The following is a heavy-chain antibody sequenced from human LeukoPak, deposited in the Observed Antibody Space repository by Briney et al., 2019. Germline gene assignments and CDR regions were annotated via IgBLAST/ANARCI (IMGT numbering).Heavy chain of an antibody. Sequence: SGGSLRLSCAASGFTVSNNYISWVRQAPGKGLEWASVIYSGGSTKYADSVKARFTISRDNSKNTVYLQMNSLRADDTAVYYCARATLDNWGQGTLVTVSS. CDR3: ARATLDN. J-gene: IGHJ4*02. CDR1: GFTVSNNY. V-gene: IGHV3-53*01. CDR2: IYSGGST.